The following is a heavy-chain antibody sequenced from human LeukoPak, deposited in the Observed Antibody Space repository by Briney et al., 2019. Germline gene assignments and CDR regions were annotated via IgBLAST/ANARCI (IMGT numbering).Heavy chain of an antibody. D-gene: IGHD3-9*01. Sequence: GGSLRLSCAASGFTFSSYAMSWVRQAPGKGLEWVSAISGSGGSTYYADSVKGRFTSSRDNSNNTLYLQMNSLRADDTAVYYCAKASTYYDILTGGSYNWFDPWGQGTLVTVSS. CDR3: AKASTYYDILTGGSYNWFDP. CDR1: GFTFSSYA. V-gene: IGHV3-23*01. CDR2: ISGSGGST. J-gene: IGHJ5*02.